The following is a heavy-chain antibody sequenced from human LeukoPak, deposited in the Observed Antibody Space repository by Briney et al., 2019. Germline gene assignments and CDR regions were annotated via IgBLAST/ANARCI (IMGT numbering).Heavy chain of an antibody. D-gene: IGHD6-19*01. J-gene: IGHJ4*02. V-gene: IGHV3-30-3*01. CDR1: GFTFSSYA. Sequence: GGSLRLSCAASGFTFSSYAMHWVRQAPGKGLEWVAVISYDGSNKYYADSVKGRFTISRDNSKNTLYLQMNSLRAEDTAVYYCARDRSIAVARSFDYWGQGTLVTVSS. CDR3: ARDRSIAVARSFDY. CDR2: ISYDGSNK.